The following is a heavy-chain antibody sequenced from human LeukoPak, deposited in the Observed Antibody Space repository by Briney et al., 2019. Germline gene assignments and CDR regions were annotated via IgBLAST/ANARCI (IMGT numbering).Heavy chain of an antibody. CDR2: INPSGGST. CDR3: ARGTSDFWSGYRIYYFDY. D-gene: IGHD3-3*01. Sequence: ASVKVSCKASGYTFTSYYMHWVRQAPGQGLEWMGIINPSGGSTSYAQKFQGRVTMTRDTSTSTVYMELSSLRSEDTAVYYCARGTSDFWSGYRIYYFDYWGQGTLVTVSS. CDR1: GYTFTSYY. V-gene: IGHV1-46*01. J-gene: IGHJ4*02.